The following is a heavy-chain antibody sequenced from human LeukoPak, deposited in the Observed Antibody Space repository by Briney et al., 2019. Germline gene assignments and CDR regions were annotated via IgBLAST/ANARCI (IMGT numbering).Heavy chain of an antibody. J-gene: IGHJ5*02. V-gene: IGHV4-59*08. CDR1: GGSISSYY. CDR2: ISYSGST. Sequence: SETLSLTCSVSGGSISSYYWSWIRQPPGKRLEWIGYISYSGSTKYNPSLKSRVTISIDTSKNQFSLRLTSVTAADTAVYYCAKRGVEMSAVRPDNWLDPWGQGTLVTVSS. CDR3: AKRGVEMSAVRPDNWLDP. D-gene: IGHD5-24*01.